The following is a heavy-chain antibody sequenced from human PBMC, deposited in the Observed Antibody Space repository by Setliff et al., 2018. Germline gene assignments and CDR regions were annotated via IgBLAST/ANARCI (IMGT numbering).Heavy chain of an antibody. CDR2: IYPGDSDT. J-gene: IGHJ3*02. CDR1: GYSFTTYW. V-gene: IGHV5-51*01. D-gene: IGHD3-9*01. CDR3: ARHYDILTGYYRGPDALDI. Sequence: GESLKISCKGSGYSFTTYWIGWVRQMPGKGLEWMGIIYPGDSDTRYSPSFQGQVTISADKSISTAYLQWSSLKASDTAMYYCARHYDILTGYYRGPDALDIWGQGTMVTVSS.